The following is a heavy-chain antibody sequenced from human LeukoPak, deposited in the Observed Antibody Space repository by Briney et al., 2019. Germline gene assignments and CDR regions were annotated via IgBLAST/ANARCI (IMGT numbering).Heavy chain of an antibody. V-gene: IGHV1-2*02. CDR1: GYTFTGYY. CDR2: INPNSGGT. J-gene: IGHJ4*02. D-gene: IGHD6-19*01. CDR3: ARALYSSGWYVIDY. Sequence: ASVKVSCKASGYTFTGYYMHWVRQAPGQGLEWMGGINPNSGGTNYAQKFQGRVTMTRDTSIRTAYMELSRLRSDDTAVYYCARALYSSGWYVIDYWGQGTLVTVSS.